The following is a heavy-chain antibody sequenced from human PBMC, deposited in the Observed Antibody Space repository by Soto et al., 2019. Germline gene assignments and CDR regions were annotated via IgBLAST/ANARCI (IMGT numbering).Heavy chain of an antibody. Sequence: SETLSLTCTVSGDSIRSSSFYWGWIRQPPGKGLEWIGSIYYSGSTYYNPSLKSRVTISVDTSKNQFSLKLNSVTAADTAVYYCARAYSGRLPRRADYYYALDVWGQGTMVTVSS. D-gene: IGHD2-15*01. CDR1: GDSIRSSSFY. J-gene: IGHJ6*02. CDR2: IYYSGST. CDR3: ARAYSGRLPRRADYYYALDV. V-gene: IGHV4-39*01.